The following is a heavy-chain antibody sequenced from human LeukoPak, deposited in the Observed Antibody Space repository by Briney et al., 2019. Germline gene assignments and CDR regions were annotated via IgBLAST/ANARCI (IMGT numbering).Heavy chain of an antibody. CDR1: GGSFSGYY. D-gene: IGHD3-10*01. CDR3: ARGRGRITKD. CDR2: INHSGST. Sequence: PSETLSLTCAVYGGSFSGYYWSWIRQPPGKGLEWIGEINHSGSTNYNPSLKSRVTISVDTSKNQFSLKPSSVTAADTAVYYCARGRGRITKDWGQGTLVTVSS. J-gene: IGHJ4*02. V-gene: IGHV4-34*01.